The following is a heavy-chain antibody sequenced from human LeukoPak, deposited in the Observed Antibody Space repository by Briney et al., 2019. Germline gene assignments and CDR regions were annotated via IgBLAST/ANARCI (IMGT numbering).Heavy chain of an antibody. Sequence: PGGSLRLSCAASGFTFSSYGMHWVRQAPGKGLEWVGVIWYDGSNKYYADSVKGRFTISRDNSKNTLYLQMNSLRAEDTAVYYCAKAKKMDVWGKGTTVTVSS. J-gene: IGHJ6*04. CDR1: GFTFSSYG. CDR3: AKAKKMDV. CDR2: IWYDGSNK. V-gene: IGHV3-33*06.